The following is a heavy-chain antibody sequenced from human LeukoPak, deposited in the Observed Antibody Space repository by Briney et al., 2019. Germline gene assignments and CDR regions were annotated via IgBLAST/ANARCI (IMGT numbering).Heavy chain of an antibody. CDR3: ARWGGRFGELYD. J-gene: IGHJ4*02. D-gene: IGHD3-10*01. CDR1: GYAFTGYY. V-gene: IGHV1-46*01. CDR2: INPSGGST. Sequence: ASVKVSCKASGYAFTGYYMHWVRQAPGQGLEWMGIINPSGGSTSYAQKFQGRVTMTRDTSTSTVYMELSSLRSEDTAVYYCARWGGRFGELYDWGQGTLVTVSS.